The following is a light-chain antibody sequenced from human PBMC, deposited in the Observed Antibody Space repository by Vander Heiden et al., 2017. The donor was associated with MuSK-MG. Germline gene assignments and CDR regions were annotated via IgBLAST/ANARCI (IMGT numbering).Light chain of an antibody. CDR3: ISYTTSSTWV. CDR2: DVS. Sequence: QSALTQPASVSGSPGPSLTIPCTGTSSDIGGYNCVSWFQQHPGKAPKLMISDVSDRPSGGSNRFSGSKSGNAASLTISGLQAEDEADYYCISYTTSSTWVFGGGTKLTVL. CDR1: SSDIGGYNC. J-gene: IGLJ3*02. V-gene: IGLV2-14*01.